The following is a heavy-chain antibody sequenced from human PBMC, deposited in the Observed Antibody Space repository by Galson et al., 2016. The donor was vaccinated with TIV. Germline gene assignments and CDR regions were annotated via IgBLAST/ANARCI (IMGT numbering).Heavy chain of an antibody. D-gene: IGHD3-22*01. Sequence: TLSLTCTVSGGFIKSGGYFWSWIRQHPGKALEWIGYIHSSGSTFYNPSLRSRVTISLDTSRDNFSLRLNSVTAADTAVYYCARRSSGFDAFDIWGPGTLVTVSP. J-gene: IGHJ3*02. CDR2: IHSSGST. V-gene: IGHV4-31*03. CDR1: GGFIKSGGYF. CDR3: ARRSSGFDAFDI.